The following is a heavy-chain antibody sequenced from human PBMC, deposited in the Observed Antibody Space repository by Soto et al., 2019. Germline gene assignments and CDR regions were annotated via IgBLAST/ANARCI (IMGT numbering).Heavy chain of an antibody. J-gene: IGHJ6*02. CDR3: AKDRHTLSVQLWSRDYYYYGMDV. D-gene: IGHD5-18*01. CDR2: ISGSGGST. CDR1: GFTFSSYA. V-gene: IGHV3-23*01. Sequence: GGSLRLSCAASGFTFSSYAMSWVRQAPGKGLEWVSAISGSGGSTYYADSVKGRFTISRDNSKNTLYLQMNSLRAEDTAVYYCAKDRHTLSVQLWSRDYYYYGMDVWGQGPTVTVSS.